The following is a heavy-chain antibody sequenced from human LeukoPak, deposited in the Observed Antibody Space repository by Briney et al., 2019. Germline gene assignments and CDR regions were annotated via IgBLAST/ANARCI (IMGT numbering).Heavy chain of an antibody. CDR2: IYYSGST. D-gene: IGHD3-3*01. V-gene: IGHV4-31*03. CDR1: GGSISSGGYY. CDR3: ARDRGYDFWSGYWTHYYYYGMDV. J-gene: IGHJ6*02. Sequence: TPSETLSLTCTVSGGSISSGGYYWSWIRQHPGKGLEWNGYIYYSGSTYYNPSLKSRVTISVDTSKNQFSLKLSSVTAADTAVYYCARDRGYDFWSGYWTHYYYYGMDVWGQGTTVTVSS.